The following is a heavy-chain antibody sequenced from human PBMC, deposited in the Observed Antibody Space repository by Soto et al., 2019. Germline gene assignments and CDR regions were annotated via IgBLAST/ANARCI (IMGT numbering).Heavy chain of an antibody. J-gene: IGHJ5*01. CDR3: ARDHLVEGRWLRFFDS. CDR1: GFSFSNYA. Sequence: EVQLLDSGGGLVQPGGSLRLSCVASGFSFSNYAMSWVRQAPGKGPEWVSAISATGATTYYADSVRGRFTISRDNSKSTLYLHINSLRAEDTAVYYCARDHLVEGRWLRFFDSWGQGTLVTVSS. CDR2: ISATGATT. V-gene: IGHV3-23*01. D-gene: IGHD5-12*01.